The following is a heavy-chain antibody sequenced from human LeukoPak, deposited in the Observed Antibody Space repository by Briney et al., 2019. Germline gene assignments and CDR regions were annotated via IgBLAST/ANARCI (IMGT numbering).Heavy chain of an antibody. CDR1: GFTFSAYS. CDR2: ISSSGTYI. CDR3: ARDFRYSGSYHHWFDP. J-gene: IGHJ5*02. D-gene: IGHD1-26*01. Sequence: GGALRLSCAASGFTFSAYSINWVRQAPGRGLEWVSSISSSGTYIYYADSVKGRFTISRDNAKNSLSLQMNSLRAEDTAVYYCARDFRYSGSYHHWFDPWGQGTLVTVSS. V-gene: IGHV3-21*01.